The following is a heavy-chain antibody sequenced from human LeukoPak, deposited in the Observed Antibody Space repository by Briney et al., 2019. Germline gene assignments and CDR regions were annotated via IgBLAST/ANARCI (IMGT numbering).Heavy chain of an antibody. Sequence: SETLSLTCTVSGGSISSYYWSWIRQPPGKGLEWIGNIHYSGSTNYNPSLKSRVTKSVDTSKNQFSLKLSSVTAADTAVYYCARHAYTYYDILTGYPGAFDIWGQGTMVTVSS. CDR1: GGSISSYY. V-gene: IGHV4-59*08. CDR2: IHYSGST. CDR3: ARHAYTYYDILTGYPGAFDI. J-gene: IGHJ3*02. D-gene: IGHD3-9*01.